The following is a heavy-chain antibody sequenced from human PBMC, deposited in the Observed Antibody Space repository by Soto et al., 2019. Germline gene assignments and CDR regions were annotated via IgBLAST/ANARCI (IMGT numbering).Heavy chain of an antibody. J-gene: IGHJ4*02. CDR1: GGSISSYY. CDR3: ATGPRPTHVDY. D-gene: IGHD2-15*01. V-gene: IGHV4-4*07. CDR2: IYTSGST. Sequence: SETLSLTCTVSGGSISSYYWSWIRQPAGKGLEWIGRIYTSGSTNYNPSLKSRVTMSVDTSKNQFSLKLSSVTAVDTAVYYCATGPRPTHVDYWGQGTLVTVSS.